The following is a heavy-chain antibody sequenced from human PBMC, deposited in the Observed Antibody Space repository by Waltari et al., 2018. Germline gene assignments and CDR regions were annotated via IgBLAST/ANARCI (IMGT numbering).Heavy chain of an antibody. J-gene: IGHJ4*02. Sequence: EVQLVESGGGLVQPGGSLRLSCSASGFNLSTYWMTWVRQAPGRGLEWVANIKQDGSAKYYVDSVRGRSTISSDNANNSLFLQINSLRDDDTAVYYCVTDVSGWYVNWGQGTSVTVSS. CDR2: IKQDGSAK. V-gene: IGHV3-7*01. CDR1: GFNLSTYW. CDR3: VTDVSGWYVN. D-gene: IGHD6-19*01.